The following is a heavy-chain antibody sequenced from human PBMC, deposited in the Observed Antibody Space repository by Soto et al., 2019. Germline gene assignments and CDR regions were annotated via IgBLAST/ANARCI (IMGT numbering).Heavy chain of an antibody. CDR1: GFTFSSYG. CDR2: ISYDGSNK. Sequence: QVQLVESGGGVVQPGRSLRLSCAASGFTFSSYGMHWVRQAPGKGLEWVAVISYDGSNKYYADSVKGRFTISRDNSKNTLYLQMNSLRAEDTAVYYCAKDSWAVGLGIAARRSYYYYGMDVWGQGTTVTVSS. D-gene: IGHD6-6*01. V-gene: IGHV3-30*18. CDR3: AKDSWAVGLGIAARRSYYYYGMDV. J-gene: IGHJ6*02.